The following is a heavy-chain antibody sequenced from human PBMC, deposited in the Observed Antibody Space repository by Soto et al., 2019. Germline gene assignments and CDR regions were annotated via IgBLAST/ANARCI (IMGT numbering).Heavy chain of an antibody. V-gene: IGHV3-33*01. J-gene: IGHJ4*01. CDR3: ARAFCTNGVCYYFFDY. Sequence: GGSLRLSCAASGFTFSSYAMNWVRQAPGKGLEWVTVIYYDGSNRYYGDAVKGRFTISRDNSKSTLYLQMSSPRAEDTAVYYCARAFCTNGVCYYFFDYWGHGTLVTVSS. D-gene: IGHD2-8*01. CDR2: IYYDGSNR. CDR1: GFTFSSYA.